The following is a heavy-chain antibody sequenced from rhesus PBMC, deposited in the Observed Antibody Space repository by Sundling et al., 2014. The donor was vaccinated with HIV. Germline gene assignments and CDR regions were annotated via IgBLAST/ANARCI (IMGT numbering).Heavy chain of an antibody. CDR2: ISWSGDST. Sequence: EVQLVESGGGVVQPGGSLRLSCAASGFTFDDYAMHWVRQAPGKGLEWVSGISWSGDSTGYADSVKGRFTISRDNAKNSLYLQMNRLRAEDTALYYCARVGGSGSYYYFLRYYFDYWGQGVLVTVSS. V-gene: IGHV3-201*01. CDR1: GFTFDDYA. CDR3: ARVGGSGSYYYFLRYYFDY. D-gene: IGHD3-16*01. J-gene: IGHJ4*01.